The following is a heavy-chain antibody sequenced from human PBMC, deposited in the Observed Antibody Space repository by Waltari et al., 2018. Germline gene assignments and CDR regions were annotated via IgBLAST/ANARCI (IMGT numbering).Heavy chain of an antibody. Sequence: QVQLVESGGGVVQPGRSLRLSCAASGFTFSSYGMHWVRQAPGKGLEWVAVISYDGSNKYYADSVKGRFTISRDNSKNTLYLQMNSRRAEDTAVYYCAKVRTIYGSGSYDYWGQGTLVTVSS. J-gene: IGHJ4*02. CDR1: GFTFSSYG. D-gene: IGHD3-10*01. CDR2: ISYDGSNK. CDR3: AKVRTIYGSGSYDY. V-gene: IGHV3-30*18.